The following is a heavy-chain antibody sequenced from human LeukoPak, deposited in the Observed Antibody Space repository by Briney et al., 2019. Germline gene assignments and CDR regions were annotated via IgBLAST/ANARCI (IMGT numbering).Heavy chain of an antibody. D-gene: IGHD1-7*01. V-gene: IGHV3-43*02. CDR3: AKDISNWNSRHFDS. CDR2: ISGNGGNT. J-gene: IGHJ4*02. Sequence: GVSLRLSCAASGFTFDDYAMHWVRQVPGKGLEWVSLISGNGGNTYYADSVKGRFTISRDNSKNSLYPQMNSLRTEDTALYYCAKDISNWNSRHFDSWGQGTLVTVSS. CDR1: GFTFDDYA.